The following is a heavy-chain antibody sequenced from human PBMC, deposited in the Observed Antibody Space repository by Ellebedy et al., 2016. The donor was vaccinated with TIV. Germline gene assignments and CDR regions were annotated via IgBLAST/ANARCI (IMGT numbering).Heavy chain of an antibody. V-gene: IGHV1-69*13. CDR3: ARAVGYIFLSYYYFDY. D-gene: IGHD5-12*01. Sequence: SVKVSXXASGGTFSSYAISWVRQAPGQGLEWMGGIIPIFGTANYAQKFQGRVTITADESTSTAYMELSSLRSEDTAVYYCARAVGYIFLSYYYFDYWGQGTLVTVSS. CDR1: GGTFSSYA. CDR2: IIPIFGTA. J-gene: IGHJ4*02.